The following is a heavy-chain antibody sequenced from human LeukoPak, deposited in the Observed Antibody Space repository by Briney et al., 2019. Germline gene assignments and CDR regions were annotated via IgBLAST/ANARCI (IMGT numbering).Heavy chain of an antibody. CDR2: IKQDGSEK. CDR3: ARQTGSGLFILP. Sequence: GGSLRLCCAASGFSFSTYWMSWVRQAPGKGLEWVANIKQDGSEKYYVDSVKGRFTISRDNAKNSLYLQMNSLRADDTAVYYCARQTGSGLFILPGGQGTLVTVSS. V-gene: IGHV3-7*01. CDR1: GFSFSTYW. J-gene: IGHJ4*02. D-gene: IGHD3/OR15-3a*01.